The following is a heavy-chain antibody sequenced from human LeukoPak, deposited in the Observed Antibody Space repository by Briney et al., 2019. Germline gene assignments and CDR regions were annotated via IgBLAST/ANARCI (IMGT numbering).Heavy chain of an antibody. V-gene: IGHV3-23*01. CDR1: GVTLSSYA. D-gene: IGHD1-26*01. Sequence: PGGSLRLSFAASGVTLSSYAMSWGRQAPGKGLEWVSGISSSGSGGNTYYADSVKGRFTISRDSSKNTLFLHMNTLRAEDTAIYYCAKDRTVGASYWYFDLWGRGTLVTVSS. J-gene: IGHJ2*01. CDR2: ISSSGSGGNT. CDR3: AKDRTVGASYWYFDL.